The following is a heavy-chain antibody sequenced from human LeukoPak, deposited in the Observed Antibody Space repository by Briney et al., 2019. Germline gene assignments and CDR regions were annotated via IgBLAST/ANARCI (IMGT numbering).Heavy chain of an antibody. D-gene: IGHD5-12*01. CDR2: INTDNGNT. J-gene: IGHJ4*02. CDR1: GYTLTTYT. Sequence: ASVKVSCKASGYTLTTYTMHWVRQAPGQRLEWMGWINTDNGNTKYSQKFQGRVTITRDTSASTAYMELSSLRSEDTAVYYCARDLGGYDSFDYWGQGTLVTVSS. V-gene: IGHV1-3*04. CDR3: ARDLGGYDSFDY.